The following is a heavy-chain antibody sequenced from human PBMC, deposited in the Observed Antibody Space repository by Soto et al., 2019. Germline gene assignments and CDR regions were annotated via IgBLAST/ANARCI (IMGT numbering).Heavy chain of an antibody. CDR1: GFPFSIYG. D-gene: IGHD3-10*01. CDR2: IWYDGSNK. J-gene: IGHJ6*02. Sequence: GGSLRLSCAASGFPFSIYGMHLVRQSPGKGLEWVAVIWYDGSNKYYADSVKGRFTISRDNSKNTLYLQMNSLRAEDTAVYYCARDRITMVRRVDYGMDVWGQGTTVTVSS. CDR3: ARDRITMVRRVDYGMDV. V-gene: IGHV3-33*01.